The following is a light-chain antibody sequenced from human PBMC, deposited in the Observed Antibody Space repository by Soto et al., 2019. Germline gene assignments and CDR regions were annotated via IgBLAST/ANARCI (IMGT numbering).Light chain of an antibody. Sequence: EMVFTQSPVTPSWSPGERVTPSCRGLRTISRNLAWYQQKPGQAPRLLIYGASTRATGIPDRFSGSGSGTEFTLTINSLQSEDFAMYYCQPHNNWPVVTFGGGTKVDIK. CDR2: GAS. CDR1: RTISRN. CDR3: QPHNNWPVVT. J-gene: IGKJ4*01. V-gene: IGKV3-15*01.